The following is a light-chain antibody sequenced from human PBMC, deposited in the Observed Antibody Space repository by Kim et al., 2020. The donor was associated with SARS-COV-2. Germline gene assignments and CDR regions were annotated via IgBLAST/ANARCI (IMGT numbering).Light chain of an antibody. CDR3: QQHDSWPLT. J-gene: IGKJ4*01. Sequence: VSPGERVTPSCRASQGISMDLTWYPQIPGQPPRLLIYGASTRATGVPARFSGSGSGTEFTLTISSLQSEDFAVYYCQQHDSWPLTFAGGTKVDIK. CDR2: GAS. CDR1: QGISMD. V-gene: IGKV3-15*01.